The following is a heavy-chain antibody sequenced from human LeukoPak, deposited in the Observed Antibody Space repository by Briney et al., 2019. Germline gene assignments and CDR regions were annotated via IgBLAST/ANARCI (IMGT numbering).Heavy chain of an antibody. Sequence: ASVKVSCKASGYTFTSYDINWVRQAIGQGLEWMGWMNPNSGNTGYAQKFQGRVTITRNTSISTAYMELSSLRSEDTAVYYCARRLGLRWDLQAFDIWGQGTMVTVSS. J-gene: IGHJ3*02. CDR3: ARRLGLRWDLQAFDI. V-gene: IGHV1-8*03. CDR1: GYTFTSYD. CDR2: MNPNSGNT. D-gene: IGHD4-23*01.